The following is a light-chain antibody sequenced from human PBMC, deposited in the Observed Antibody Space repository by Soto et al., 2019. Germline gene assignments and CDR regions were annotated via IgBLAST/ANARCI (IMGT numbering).Light chain of an antibody. Sequence: EIALTQSPGTLSLSPGERATLSCRASQSISSSYLAWYQQKPGQAPRLLIYAASSRATGIPDRFSGSGSGTDFTLTISRLGPEDFALYYCQQYGSSSYTFGQGTQLEIK. CDR1: QSISSSY. CDR3: QQYGSSSYT. J-gene: IGKJ2*01. CDR2: AAS. V-gene: IGKV3-20*01.